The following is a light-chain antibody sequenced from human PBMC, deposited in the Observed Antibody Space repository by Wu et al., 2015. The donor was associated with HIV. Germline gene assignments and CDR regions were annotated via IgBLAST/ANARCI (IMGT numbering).Light chain of an antibody. V-gene: IGKV3-11*01. CDR3: QQFGDWPLT. CDR2: DAS. CDR1: QSVRFNY. J-gene: IGKJ5*01. Sequence: EIVLTQSPGTLSVSPGERVTLSCRASQSVRFNYLAWYQQKPGQAPRLLMYDASSRATGIPARFSGSGSGTDFTLSISSLESEDFAVYYCQQFGDWPLTFGQGTRLDIK.